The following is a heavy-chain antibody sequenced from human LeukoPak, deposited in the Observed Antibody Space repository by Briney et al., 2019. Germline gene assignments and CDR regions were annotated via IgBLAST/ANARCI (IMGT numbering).Heavy chain of an antibody. D-gene: IGHD2-15*01. CDR3: ARGYCSGGSCYFNYFDY. J-gene: IGHJ4*02. CDR2: ISSSSSYI. V-gene: IGHV3-21*01. CDR1: GFTFSGFW. Sequence: GGSLRLSCAVSGFTFSGFWMSWSRQAPGKGLEWVSSISSSSSYIYYADSVKGRFTISRDNAKNSLYLQMNSLRAEDTAVYYCARGYCSGGSCYFNYFDYWGQGTLVTVSS.